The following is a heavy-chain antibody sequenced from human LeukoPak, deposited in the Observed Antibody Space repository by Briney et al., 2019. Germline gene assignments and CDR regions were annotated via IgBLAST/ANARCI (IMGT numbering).Heavy chain of an antibody. J-gene: IGHJ4*02. CDR2: ISGSGGST. V-gene: IGHV3-23*01. CDR1: GFTFSSYA. Sequence: GGSLRLSCAASGFTFSSYAMSWVRQAPGKGLEWVSAISGSGGSTYYADSVKGRFTISRDNSKNTPYLQMNSLRAEDTAVYYCAKDLFGGKTGYWGQGTLVTVSS. CDR3: AKDLFGGKTGY. D-gene: IGHD4-23*01.